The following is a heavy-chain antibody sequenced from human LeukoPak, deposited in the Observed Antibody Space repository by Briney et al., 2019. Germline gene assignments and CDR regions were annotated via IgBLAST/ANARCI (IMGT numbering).Heavy chain of an antibody. CDR3: AKLYYYDWHHYGMDV. CDR2: ISSSSTYI. J-gene: IGHJ6*02. Sequence: GGSLRLSCAASGYIFSSYSMNWVRQAPGKGLEWVSSISSSSTYIYYADSVKGRFTISRDNAKNTLFLQMNSLRAEDTALYYCAKLYYYDWHHYGMDVWGQGTTVTVSS. D-gene: IGHD3-22*01. CDR1: GYIFSSYS. V-gene: IGHV3-21*04.